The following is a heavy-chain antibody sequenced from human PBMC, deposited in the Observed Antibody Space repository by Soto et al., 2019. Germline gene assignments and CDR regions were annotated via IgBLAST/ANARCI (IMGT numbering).Heavy chain of an antibody. CDR3: ARDLRGRWGMDV. CDR2: IYSGGST. J-gene: IGHJ6*02. V-gene: IGHV3-53*02. D-gene: IGHD3-16*01. CDR1: GFTVSSNY. Sequence: EVQLVETGGGLIQPGGSLRLSCAASGFTVSSNYMSWVRQAPGKGLEWVSVIYSGGSTYYAASVKGRFTISRDNSKNTLYLQMNSLRAEDTGVYYCARDLRGRWGMDVWGQGTTVTVSS.